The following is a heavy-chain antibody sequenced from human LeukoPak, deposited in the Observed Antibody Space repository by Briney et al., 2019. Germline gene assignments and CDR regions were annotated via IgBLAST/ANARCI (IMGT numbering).Heavy chain of an antibody. D-gene: IGHD3-16*02. CDR2: MNPNSGNT. J-gene: IGHJ5*02. CDR1: GYTFITYD. CDR3: ARVMITFGGVIVTNWFDP. V-gene: IGHV1-8*01. Sequence: ASVKVSCKASGYTFITYDFNWVRQATGQGLEWMGWMNPNSGNTGYAQKFQGRVTMTRDTSISTAYMELSRLRSDDTAVYYCARVMITFGGVIVTNWFDPWGQGTLVTVSS.